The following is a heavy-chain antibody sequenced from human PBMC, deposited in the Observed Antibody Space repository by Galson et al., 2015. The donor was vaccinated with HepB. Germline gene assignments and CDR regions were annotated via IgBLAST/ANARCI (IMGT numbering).Heavy chain of an antibody. D-gene: IGHD3-10*01. J-gene: IGHJ6*03. CDR3: AKGRITMVRGVNYYYYYYMGV. CDR1: GFTFSSYA. Sequence: SLRLSCAASGFTFSSYAMSWVRQAPGKGLEWVSAISGSGGSTYYADSVKGRFTISRDNSKNTLYLQMNSLRAEDTAVYYCAKGRITMVRGVNYYYYYYMGVWGKGTTVTVSS. CDR2: ISGSGGST. V-gene: IGHV3-23*01.